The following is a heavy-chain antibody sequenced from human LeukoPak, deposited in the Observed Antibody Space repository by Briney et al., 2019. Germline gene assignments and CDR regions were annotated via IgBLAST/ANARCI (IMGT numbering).Heavy chain of an antibody. CDR2: ISGSGGGT. J-gene: IGHJ5*02. CDR1: GFTFSSYA. V-gene: IGHV3-23*01. D-gene: IGHD2-15*01. Sequence: GGSLRLSCAGSGFTFSSYAMTWVRQAAGKGLEWVSGISGSGGGTYYADSVKGRFTISRDNSKSTLYLQMNSLRAEDTAIYYCAKESGYCSGGNCYRMFDPWGQGTLVTVS. CDR3: AKESGYCSGGNCYRMFDP.